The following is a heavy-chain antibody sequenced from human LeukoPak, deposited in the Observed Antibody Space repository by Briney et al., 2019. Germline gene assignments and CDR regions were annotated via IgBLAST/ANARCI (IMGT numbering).Heavy chain of an antibody. Sequence: SETLSLTCTVSGGSISRYYWSWLRQPAGKGLEWIGRIYTSGSTNYNPSLKSRVTMSVDTSKNQFSLKLSFVTAADTAVYYCARSRDYGGNINWFDLWGQGTLVTVSS. CDR3: ARSRDYGGNINWFDL. J-gene: IGHJ5*02. CDR1: GGSISRYY. D-gene: IGHD4-23*01. V-gene: IGHV4-4*07. CDR2: IYTSGST.